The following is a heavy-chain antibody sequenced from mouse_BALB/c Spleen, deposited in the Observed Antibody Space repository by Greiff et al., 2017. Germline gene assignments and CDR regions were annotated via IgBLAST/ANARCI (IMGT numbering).Heavy chain of an antibody. CDR2: IDPSDSET. CDR1: GYSFTSYW. Sequence: VQVVESGPQLVRPGASVKISCKASGYSFTSYWMHWVKQRPGQGLEWIGMIDPSDSETRLNQKFKDKATLTVDKSSSTAYMQLSSPTSEDSAVYYCAREGYYGSSPWFAYWGQGTLVTVSA. J-gene: IGHJ3*01. V-gene: IGHV1S126*01. CDR3: AREGYYGSSPWFAY. D-gene: IGHD1-1*01.